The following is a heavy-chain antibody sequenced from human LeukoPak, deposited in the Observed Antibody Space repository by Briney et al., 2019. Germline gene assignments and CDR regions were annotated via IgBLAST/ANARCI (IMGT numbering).Heavy chain of an antibody. CDR1: GGSISSSSYY. Sequence: SETLSLTCTVSGGSISSSSYYWGWIRQPPGKGLEWIGSIYYSGSTYYNPSLKSRVTISVDTSKNQFSLKLSSVTAADTAVYYCARRRWTIFGVVPGGGGYMDVWGKGTTVTVSS. V-gene: IGHV4-39*01. CDR3: ARRRWTIFGVVPGGGGYMDV. D-gene: IGHD3-3*01. J-gene: IGHJ6*03. CDR2: IYYSGST.